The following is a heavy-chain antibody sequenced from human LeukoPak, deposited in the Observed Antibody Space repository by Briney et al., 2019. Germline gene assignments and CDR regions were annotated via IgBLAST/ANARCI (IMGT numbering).Heavy chain of an antibody. CDR2: ISYDGSNK. J-gene: IGHJ6*02. CDR3: AKVSIAVAQSYYYGMDV. Sequence: PGGSLRLSCAASGFTFSSYGMHWVRQAPGKGLEWVAVISYDGSNKYCADSVKGRFTISRDNSKNTLYLQMNSLRAEDTAVYYCAKVSIAVAQSYYYGMDVWGQGTTVTVSS. D-gene: IGHD6-19*01. V-gene: IGHV3-30*18. CDR1: GFTFSSYG.